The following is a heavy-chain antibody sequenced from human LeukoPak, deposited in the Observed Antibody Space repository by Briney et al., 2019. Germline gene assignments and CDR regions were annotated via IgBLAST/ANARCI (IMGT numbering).Heavy chain of an antibody. CDR2: IYTSGST. V-gene: IGHV4-4*07. J-gene: IGHJ5*02. CDR3: ARDAATVTGRMGFDP. Sequence: SETLSLTCTVSGGSISSYYWSWIRQPAGKGLEWIGRIYTSGSTNYNPSLKSRVTMSVDTSKNQFSLKLSSATAADTAVYYCARDAATVTGRMGFDPWGQGTLVTVSS. CDR1: GGSISSYY. D-gene: IGHD4-11*01.